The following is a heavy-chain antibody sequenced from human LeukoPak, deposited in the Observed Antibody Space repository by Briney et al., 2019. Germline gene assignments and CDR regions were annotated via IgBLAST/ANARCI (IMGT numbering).Heavy chain of an antibody. CDR2: ISGSGGST. CDR3: AKILGAHWYFDL. CDR1: GFTVSSNY. V-gene: IGHV3-23*01. Sequence: PGGSLRLSCAASGFTVSSNYMSWVRQAPGKGLEWVSAISGSGGSTYYADSVKGRFTISRDNSKNTLYLQMNSLRAEDTAVYYCAKILGAHWYFDLWGRGTLVTVSS. D-gene: IGHD1-26*01. J-gene: IGHJ2*01.